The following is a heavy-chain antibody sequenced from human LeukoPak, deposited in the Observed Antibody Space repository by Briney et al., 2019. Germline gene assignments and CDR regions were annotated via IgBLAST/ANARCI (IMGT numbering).Heavy chain of an antibody. J-gene: IGHJ4*02. CDR1: GFSFSTYE. D-gene: IGHD6-13*01. V-gene: IGHV3-48*03. CDR3: ARPAPGTYSTFDY. CDR2: ISGSGGTK. Sequence: PGGSLRLSCAASGFSFSTYEMSWVRQAPGKGLEWVSYISGSGGTKYYADSVKGRFSISRDNAKNSLYLQMNSLRAEDTAVYYCARPAPGTYSTFDYWGPGTLVTVSS.